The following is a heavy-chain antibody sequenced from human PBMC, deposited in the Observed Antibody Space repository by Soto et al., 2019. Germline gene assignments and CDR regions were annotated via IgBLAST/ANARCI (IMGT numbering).Heavy chain of an antibody. CDR1: GFTFSSYG. CDR2: IWYDGSTK. J-gene: IGHJ4*01. Sequence: GGSLRLSCAASGFTFSSYGMHWVRQAPGKGLEWVSVIWYDGSTKYYADSVKGRFTISRDTSKNMLYLQMNSLRAEDTAIYYCAKDSHWAIISPTHDYWGHGTLVTVSS. D-gene: IGHD2-2*01. V-gene: IGHV3-33*06. CDR3: AKDSHWAIISPTHDY.